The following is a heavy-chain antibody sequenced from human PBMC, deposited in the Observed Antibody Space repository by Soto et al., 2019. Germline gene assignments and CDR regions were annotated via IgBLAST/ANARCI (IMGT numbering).Heavy chain of an antibody. Sequence: SETLSLTCTVSGGSISSDGYYWSWIRQHPGKGLEWIGYISYSGNTYYNPSLESRVTISIDTSKNKFSLRLSSVTAADTAVYYCATGLGYCTGGSCYSLDYWGQGTLVTVSS. CDR1: GGSISSDGYY. CDR3: ATGLGYCTGGSCYSLDY. V-gene: IGHV4-31*03. CDR2: ISYSGNT. D-gene: IGHD2-15*01. J-gene: IGHJ4*02.